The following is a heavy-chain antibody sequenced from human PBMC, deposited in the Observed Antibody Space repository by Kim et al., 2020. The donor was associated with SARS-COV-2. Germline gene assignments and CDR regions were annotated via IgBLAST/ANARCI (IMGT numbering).Heavy chain of an antibody. CDR3: ARDFPTYCGGDCYAY. CDR2: IKQDGSEK. D-gene: IGHD2-21*01. CDR1: GFTFSSYW. Sequence: GGSLRLSCAASGFTFSSYWMSCVRPAPGKGLEWVANIKQDGSEKYYVDSVKGRFTISRDNAKNSLYLQMNSLRAEDTAVYYCARDFPTYCGGDCYAYWGQGTLVTVSS. V-gene: IGHV3-7*03. J-gene: IGHJ4*02.